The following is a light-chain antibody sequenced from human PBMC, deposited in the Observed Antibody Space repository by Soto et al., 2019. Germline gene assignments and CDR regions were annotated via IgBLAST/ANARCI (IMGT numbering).Light chain of an antibody. V-gene: IGKV1-5*01. CDR1: QSIGKH. CDR2: GAS. J-gene: IGKJ5*01. CDR3: QQYNSYSGT. Sequence: MTQSPATVSVSPGESASLSCMASQSIGKHLNWHQQKPGKAPKFLIYGASTLQSGVPSRFSGSGSGTEFTLTISSLQPDDFATYYCQQYNSYSGTFGQGTRLEIK.